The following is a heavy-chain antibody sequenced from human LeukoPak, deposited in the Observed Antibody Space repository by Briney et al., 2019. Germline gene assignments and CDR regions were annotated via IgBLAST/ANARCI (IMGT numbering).Heavy chain of an antibody. V-gene: IGHV3-21*01. CDR3: ARDNDPPGVRNHFDC. CDR2: ISSSSSYI. D-gene: IGHD1-1*01. Sequence: GGSLRLSCAASGFTFSSYAMSWVRQAPGKGLEWVSSISSSSSYIYYADSVKGRFTISRDNAKNSLYLQMNSLRAEDTAVYYCARDNDPPGVRNHFDCWGQGTLVTVSS. J-gene: IGHJ4*02. CDR1: GFTFSSYA.